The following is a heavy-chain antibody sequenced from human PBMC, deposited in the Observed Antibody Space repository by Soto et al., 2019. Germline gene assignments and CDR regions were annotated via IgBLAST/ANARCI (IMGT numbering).Heavy chain of an antibody. J-gene: IGHJ6*03. D-gene: IGHD6-19*01. CDR2: ISGFNGNT. V-gene: IGHV1-18*01. CDR1: GYSFTNYG. CDR3: ARDRGVAPPVAGNTHYYYYMDV. Sequence: QDQLVQSGAEVKKPGASVTVSCKASGYSFTNYGITWVRQAPGQGLEWMGLISGFNGNTHYAQKLQGRVTMTTDASTSTAYMELRSLRSDDTAVYYCARDRGVAPPVAGNTHYYYYMDVWGKGPTVTVSS.